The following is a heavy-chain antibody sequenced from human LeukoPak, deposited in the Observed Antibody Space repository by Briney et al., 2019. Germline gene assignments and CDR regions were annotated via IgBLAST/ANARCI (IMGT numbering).Heavy chain of an antibody. CDR3: ARGGRGYSYGQRRFDP. D-gene: IGHD5-18*01. CDR2: INHSGST. CDR1: GGSFSGYY. J-gene: IGHJ5*02. V-gene: IGHV4-34*01. Sequence: PSETLSLTCAVYGGSFSGYYWSWTRQPPGKGLEWIGEINHSGSTNYNPSLKSRVTISVDTSKNQFSLKLSFVTAADTAVYYCARGGRGYSYGQRRFDPWGQGTLVTVSS.